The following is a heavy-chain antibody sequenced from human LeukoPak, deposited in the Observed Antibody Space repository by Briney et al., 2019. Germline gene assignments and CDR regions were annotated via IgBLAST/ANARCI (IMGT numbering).Heavy chain of an antibody. CDR3: ARQSRSNSWFSGGPKALNWFDS. Sequence: SETLSLTCAVSGGSISSGGYSWSWIRQPPWKGLEWIGSTYHSGSTYYNPSLKSRVTISVDPSKNQFSVKLNSVTAADTALYYCARQSRSNSWFSGGPKALNWFDSWAQGTLVTVSS. D-gene: IGHD6-13*01. V-gene: IGHV4-30-2*03. CDR2: TYHSGST. CDR1: GGSISSGGYS. J-gene: IGHJ5*01.